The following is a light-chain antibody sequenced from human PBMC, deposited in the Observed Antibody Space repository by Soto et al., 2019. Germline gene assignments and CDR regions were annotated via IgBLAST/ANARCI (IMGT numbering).Light chain of an antibody. V-gene: IGLV2-23*01. CDR3: WSYAGSGTYV. CDR1: SSDVGTYNL. CDR2: EAS. Sequence: QSVLTQPASVSGSPGQSITISCTGTSSDVGTYNLVSWYQQHPGQAPRVIIFEASKRPSGVSNRFSGSQSGDTASLTISGLQAEDETDYYCWSYAGSGTYVFGSGTKLIVL. J-gene: IGLJ1*01.